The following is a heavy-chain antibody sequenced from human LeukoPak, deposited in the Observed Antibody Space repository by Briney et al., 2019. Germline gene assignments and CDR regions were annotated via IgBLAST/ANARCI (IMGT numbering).Heavy chain of an antibody. D-gene: IGHD6-19*01. CDR2: MNPNSGNT. Sequence: ASVKVSCKASGYTFTSYDINWVRQATGQGLEWMGWMNPNSGNTGYAQKFQGGVTMTRNTSISTAYMELSSLRSEDTAVYYCASSPIAVAGNNWFDPWSQGTLVTVSS. V-gene: IGHV1-8*01. J-gene: IGHJ5*02. CDR1: GYTFTSYD. CDR3: ASSPIAVAGNNWFDP.